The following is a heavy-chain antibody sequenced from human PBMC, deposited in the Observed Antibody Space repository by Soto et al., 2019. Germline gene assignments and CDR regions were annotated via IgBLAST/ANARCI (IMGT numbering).Heavy chain of an antibody. CDR1: GFTFSSYG. CDR2: ISYDGSNK. V-gene: IGHV3-30*18. CDR3: AKDRIRYSSGWRNCLDY. Sequence: QVQLVESGGGVVQPGRSLRLSCAASGFTFSSYGMHWVRQAPGKGLEWVAVISYDGSNKYYADSVKGRFTISRDNSKNTLYLQMNSLRAEDTAVYYCAKDRIRYSSGWRNCLDYWGQGTLVTVSS. D-gene: IGHD6-19*01. J-gene: IGHJ4*02.